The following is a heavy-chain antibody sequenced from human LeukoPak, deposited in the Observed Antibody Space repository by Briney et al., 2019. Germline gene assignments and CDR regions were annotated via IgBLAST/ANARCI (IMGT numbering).Heavy chain of an antibody. CDR1: GYTFTGYY. V-gene: IGHV1-2*02. D-gene: IGHD3-3*01. Sequence: ASVKVSCKASGYTFTGYYMHWVRQAPGQGLEWMGWINPNSGGTNYAQRFQGRVTMTRDTSISTAYMELSRLRSDDTAVYYCARSTIFGVVGEFDPWGQGTLVTVSS. J-gene: IGHJ5*02. CDR2: INPNSGGT. CDR3: ARSTIFGVVGEFDP.